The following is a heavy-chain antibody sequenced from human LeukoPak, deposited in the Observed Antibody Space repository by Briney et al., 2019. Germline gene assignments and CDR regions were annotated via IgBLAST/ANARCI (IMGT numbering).Heavy chain of an antibody. V-gene: IGHV3-74*01. CDR3: VSFYETN. Sequence: SGGSLRPSCAASGNYWMHWVRQAPGKGLVWVSHINSDGSWTGYADSVKGRFTISKDNAKNTVYLQMNNLRAEDTAVYYCVSFYETNWGRGTLVTVSS. CDR1: GNYW. J-gene: IGHJ4*02. D-gene: IGHD2-2*01. CDR2: INSDGSWT.